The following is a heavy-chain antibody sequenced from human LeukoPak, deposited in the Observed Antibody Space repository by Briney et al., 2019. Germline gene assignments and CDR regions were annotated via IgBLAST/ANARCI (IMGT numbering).Heavy chain of an antibody. V-gene: IGHV3-9*01. CDR1: GFTFDDYA. D-gene: IGHD6-13*01. CDR2: ISWNSGSI. Sequence: PGGSLRLSCAASGFTFDDYAMHWVRQAPGKGLEWVSGISWNSGSIGYADSVKGRFTISRDNAKNSLYLQMNSLRAEDTAVYYCARLAIAAADILYNWFDPWGQGTLVTVSS. CDR3: ARLAIAAADILYNWFDP. J-gene: IGHJ5*02.